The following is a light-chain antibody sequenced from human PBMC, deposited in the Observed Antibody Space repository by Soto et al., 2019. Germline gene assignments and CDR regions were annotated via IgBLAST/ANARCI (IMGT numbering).Light chain of an antibody. CDR1: QSISGC. Sequence: DIQMTQSPSTLSASVGDRVTITCRASQSISGCLAWYQQKPGKAPKLLIYDVSSLESGVPSRFSGSGSGTELTLAINRLQPDDFATYYCQKYNSYPWTXGQGTKVDIK. J-gene: IGKJ1*01. CDR2: DVS. CDR3: QKYNSYPWT. V-gene: IGKV1-5*01.